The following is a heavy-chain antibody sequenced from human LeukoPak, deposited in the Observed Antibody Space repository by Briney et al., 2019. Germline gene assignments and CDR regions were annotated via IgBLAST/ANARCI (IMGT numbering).Heavy chain of an antibody. CDR2: MNPNSGNT. CDR1: GYTFTSYD. Sequence: ASVKVSCKASGYTFTSYDINWVRQDTGQGLEWMGWMNPNSGNTGYAQKFQGRVTMTRNTSISTAYMELSSLRSEDTAVYYCAITGQYCSSTSCYGGTWFDPWGQGTLVTVSS. J-gene: IGHJ5*02. D-gene: IGHD2-2*01. V-gene: IGHV1-8*01. CDR3: AITGQYCSSTSCYGGTWFDP.